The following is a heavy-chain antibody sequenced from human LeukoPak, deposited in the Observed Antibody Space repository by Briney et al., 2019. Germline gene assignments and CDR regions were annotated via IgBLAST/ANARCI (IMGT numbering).Heavy chain of an antibody. J-gene: IGHJ4*02. CDR2: IKSNGRTT. Sequence: GGSLRLSCAGSGFTFSNYWMHWVRQAPGKGLVWVSSIKSNGRTTSYADSVKGRFTISRDNAKNTLYLQMNSLRVEDTAVYYCARDGRLDGYNGIVDNWGQGTLVTVSS. D-gene: IGHD5-24*01. CDR3: ARDGRLDGYNGIVDN. CDR1: GFTFSNYW. V-gene: IGHV3-74*01.